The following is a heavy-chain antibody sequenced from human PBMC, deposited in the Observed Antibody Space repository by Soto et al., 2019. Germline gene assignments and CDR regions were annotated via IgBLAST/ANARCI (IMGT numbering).Heavy chain of an antibody. Sequence: PGRSLRLSCAASGFTFSSHGMSLVRQAPGKGLEWVSSINNSGSRTYHADSVKGRFTISRDNSKNTLYLQMNSLRAEDTAVYYCAKARTDQSGTYFPFDYWGQGTLVTVS. CDR3: AKARTDQSGTYFPFDY. V-gene: IGHV3-23*01. CDR1: GFTFSSHG. D-gene: IGHD1-26*01. J-gene: IGHJ4*02. CDR2: INNSGSRT.